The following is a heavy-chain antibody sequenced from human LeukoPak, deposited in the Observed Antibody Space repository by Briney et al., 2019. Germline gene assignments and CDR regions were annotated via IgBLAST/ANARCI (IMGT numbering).Heavy chain of an antibody. J-gene: IGHJ4*02. CDR2: MNPNSGNR. CDR3: ARGLAYSSGSSAFDY. V-gene: IGHV1-8*01. Sequence: ASVTVSFKASGYTFTSYDINWVRLATGQGMEWMGWMNPNSGNRGYAQEFQGRVTMTRNTSISTAYMELSSLRSEDTAVYYCARGLAYSSGSSAFDYWGQGTLVTVSS. CDR1: GYTFTSYD. D-gene: IGHD6-19*01.